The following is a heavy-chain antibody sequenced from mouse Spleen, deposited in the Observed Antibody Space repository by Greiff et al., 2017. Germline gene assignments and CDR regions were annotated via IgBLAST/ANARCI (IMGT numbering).Heavy chain of an antibody. D-gene: IGHD2-4*01. J-gene: IGHJ4*01. V-gene: IGHV3-6*01. CDR1: GYSITSGYY. CDR2: ISYDGSN. Sequence: EVKLMESGPGLVKPSQSLSLTCSVTGYSITSGYYWNWIRQFPGNKLEWMGYISYDGSNNYNPSLKNRISITRDTSKNQFFLKLNSVTTEDTATYYCARDYYDYDHYAMDYWGQGTSVTVSS. CDR3: ARDYYDYDHYAMDY.